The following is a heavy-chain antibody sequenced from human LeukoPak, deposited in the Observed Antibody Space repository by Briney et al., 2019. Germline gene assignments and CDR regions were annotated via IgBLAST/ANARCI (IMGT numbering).Heavy chain of an antibody. D-gene: IGHD3-10*01. Sequence: GASVKVSCKASGYTFTSYGISWVRQAPGQGLEWMGWISAYNGNTIYAQKLQGRVTMTTDTSTSTAYMELRSLRSDDTAVYYCARRLLWFGELSLFDYWGQGTLVTVSS. J-gene: IGHJ4*02. CDR3: ARRLLWFGELSLFDY. CDR2: ISAYNGNT. CDR1: GYTFTSYG. V-gene: IGHV1-18*04.